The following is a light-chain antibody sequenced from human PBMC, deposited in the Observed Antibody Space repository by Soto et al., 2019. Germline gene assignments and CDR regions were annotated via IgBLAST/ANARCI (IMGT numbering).Light chain of an antibody. Sequence: VFTQSPGTLSLSPGERATLSCRANQNLGDGRLAWYQQKPGQPPTLLIYDASTRATGIPDRFSGSGSGTDFTLTISRLEPEDFAVYYCQEHASIFGQGTRLEI. CDR1: QNLGDGR. J-gene: IGKJ5*01. CDR3: QEHASI. V-gene: IGKV3-20*01. CDR2: DAS.